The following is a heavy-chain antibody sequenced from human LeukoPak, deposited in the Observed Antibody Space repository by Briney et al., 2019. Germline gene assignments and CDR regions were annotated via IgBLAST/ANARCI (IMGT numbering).Heavy chain of an antibody. CDR1: GGSFSGYY. D-gene: IGHD3-10*01. V-gene: IGHV4-34*01. Sequence: KPSETLSLTCAVYGGSFSGYYWSWIRQPPGKGLEWIGEINHSGSTNYNPSLKSRVTISVDTSKNQFSLKLSSVTAADTAVYYCARGNPGVSRFGYQDNNWFDPWGQGTLVTVSS. J-gene: IGHJ5*02. CDR2: INHSGST. CDR3: ARGNPGVSRFGYQDNNWFDP.